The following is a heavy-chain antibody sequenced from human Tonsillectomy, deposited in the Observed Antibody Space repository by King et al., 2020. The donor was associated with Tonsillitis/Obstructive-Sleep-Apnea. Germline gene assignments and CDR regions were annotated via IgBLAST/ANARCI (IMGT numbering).Heavy chain of an antibody. V-gene: IGHV1-2*02. CDR1: GNTFTGYY. Sequence: VQLVESGAEVMEPGASVKVSCKASGNTFTGYYVHWVRQAPGQGLEWMGWINPNNGGTNCAQKVQGRVTMTRDTSISTVYMELSRLRSDDTAVYYCARWRCSRTSCYLMYVWGQGTTVTVSS. CDR3: ARWRCSRTSCYLMYV. CDR2: INPNNGGT. D-gene: IGHD2-2*01. J-gene: IGHJ6*02.